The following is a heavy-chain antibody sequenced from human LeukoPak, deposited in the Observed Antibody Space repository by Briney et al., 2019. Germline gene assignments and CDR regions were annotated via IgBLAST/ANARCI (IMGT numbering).Heavy chain of an antibody. J-gene: IGHJ4*02. D-gene: IGHD1-26*01. Sequence: PGGSLRLSCAASGFTFSSYSMNWVRQAPGKGLEWVSSISSSSSYIYYADSVKGRFTISRDNAKNSLYLQMNSLRAEDTAVYYCARDRAMEAGAYYFDYWGQGTLATVSS. V-gene: IGHV3-21*01. CDR3: ARDRAMEAGAYYFDY. CDR1: GFTFSSYS. CDR2: ISSSSSYI.